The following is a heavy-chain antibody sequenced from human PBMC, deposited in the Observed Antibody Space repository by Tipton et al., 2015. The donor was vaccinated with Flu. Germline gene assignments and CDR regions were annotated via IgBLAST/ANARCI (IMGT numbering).Heavy chain of an antibody. CDR1: GYSISSGYS. V-gene: IGHV4-38-2*01. CDR3: ARIEVAFEAGECVSTNCYIDY. J-gene: IGHJ4*02. Sequence: TLSLNCAVSGYSISSGYSWGWVRQPPGKGLEWIGYIYHTATFYNPSLKSRVTISLDRSKNQFSLNLRSVSAADSAIYYCARIEVAFEAGECVSTNCYIDYWGQGTLVTVS. D-gene: IGHD3-3*02. CDR2: IYHTAT.